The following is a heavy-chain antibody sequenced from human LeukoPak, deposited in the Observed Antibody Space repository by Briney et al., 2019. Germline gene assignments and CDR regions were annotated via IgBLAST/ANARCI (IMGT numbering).Heavy chain of an antibody. D-gene: IGHD2-15*01. CDR1: GFTFSGYN. CDR3: ARLLRYCRGGNCYSGGLGYMDV. CDR2: ISRSGSTK. J-gene: IGHJ6*03. Sequence: GGSLRLSCAASGFTFSGYNMRWIRQAPGKGLEWVSSISRSGSTKYYAESVKGRFTISRDNAKNSLFLQMNSLRAEDTAVYYCARLLRYCRGGNCYSGGLGYMDVWGKGTTVTISS. V-gene: IGHV3-11*01.